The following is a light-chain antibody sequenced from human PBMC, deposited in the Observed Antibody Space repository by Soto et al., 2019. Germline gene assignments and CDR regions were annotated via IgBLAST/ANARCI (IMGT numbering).Light chain of an antibody. Sequence: EFVLTHSPGTLSLSPGEIATLSCRASQTVRNNYLGCYQQKPGQAPRLLIYDASSRATGMPDRFSGGGSGTDFTLTISRLEPEDFAVYYRQQFSSYPLTFGGGTKVDIK. V-gene: IGKV3-20*01. J-gene: IGKJ4*01. CDR1: QTVRNNY. CDR2: DAS. CDR3: QQFSSYPLT.